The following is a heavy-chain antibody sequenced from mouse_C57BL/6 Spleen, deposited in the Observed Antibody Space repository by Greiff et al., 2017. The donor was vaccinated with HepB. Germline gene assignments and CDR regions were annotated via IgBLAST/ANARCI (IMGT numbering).Heavy chain of an antibody. J-gene: IGHJ4*01. CDR3: ARSEGNAMDY. CDR1: GYTFTSYG. V-gene: IGHV1-81*01. CDR2: IYPRSGNT. Sequence: VKLMESGAELARPGASVKLSCKASGYTFTSYGISWVKQRTGQGLEWIGEIYPRSGNTYYNEKFKGKATLTADKSSSTAYMELRSLTSEDSAVYFCARSEGNAMDYWGQGTSVTVSS.